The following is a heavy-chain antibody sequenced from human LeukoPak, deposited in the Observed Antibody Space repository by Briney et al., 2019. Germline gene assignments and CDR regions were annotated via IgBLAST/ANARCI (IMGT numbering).Heavy chain of an antibody. Sequence: ASVKVSCKAYVYTYTSYHMHWVRQAPGQALEWMGIMNPSGDSTSYAQKVKARVSMTRDTSTSTVYMQLASLTAEGTPVHYLARGGTLLYFDWPHNWFDPWGQGTLVTVPS. CDR2: MNPSGDST. J-gene: IGHJ5*02. CDR3: ARGGTLLYFDWPHNWFDP. D-gene: IGHD3-9*01. V-gene: IGHV1-46*01. CDR1: VYTYTSYH.